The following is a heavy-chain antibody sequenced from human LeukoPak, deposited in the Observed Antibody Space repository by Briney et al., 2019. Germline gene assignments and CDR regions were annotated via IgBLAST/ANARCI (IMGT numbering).Heavy chain of an antibody. Sequence: GASVKVSCKASGYTFTGYYMHWVRQAPGQGLEWMGWINPNSGGTNYAQKFQGWATMTRDTSISTAYMELSRLRSDDTAVYYCATDYGDYGNYYYGMDVWGKGTTVTVSS. V-gene: IGHV1-2*04. CDR1: GYTFTGYY. J-gene: IGHJ6*04. CDR3: ATDYGDYGNYYYGMDV. D-gene: IGHD4-17*01. CDR2: INPNSGGT.